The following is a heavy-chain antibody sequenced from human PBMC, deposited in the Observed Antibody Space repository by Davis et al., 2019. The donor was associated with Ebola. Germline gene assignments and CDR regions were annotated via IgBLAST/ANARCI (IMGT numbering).Heavy chain of an antibody. CDR2: IYQSGTT. Sequence: SEALSLTCVVSGDSIRSNIWYNWVRQTPGKGLEWIGDIYQSGTTNYNPSLKSRVTISVDTSKNQFSLKLSSVTAADTAVYYCARGRLRWYRTTLNWYFDLWGRGTLVTVSS. J-gene: IGHJ2*01. CDR3: ARGRLRWYRTTLNWYFDL. D-gene: IGHD4-23*01. V-gene: IGHV4-4*02. CDR1: GDSIRSNIW.